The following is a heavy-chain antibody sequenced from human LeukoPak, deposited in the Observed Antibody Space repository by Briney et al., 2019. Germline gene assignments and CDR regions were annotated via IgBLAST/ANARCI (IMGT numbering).Heavy chain of an antibody. Sequence: SETLSLTCAASGYSISSGYQWGCLRPPPGKRLEWTGRMVHSGSTYYNPFLKSRVTISRDTSKNQLSLKLSSLTAADTAVFYWSRVSLVATAGSFDPWGQGTLVTVSS. V-gene: IGHV4-38-2*01. D-gene: IGHD5-12*01. CDR1: GYSISSGYQ. CDR2: MVHSGST. CDR3: SRVSLVATAGSFDP. J-gene: IGHJ5*02.